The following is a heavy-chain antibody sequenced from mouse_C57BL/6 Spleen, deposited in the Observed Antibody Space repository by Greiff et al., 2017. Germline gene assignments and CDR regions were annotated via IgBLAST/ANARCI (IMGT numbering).Heavy chain of an antibody. CDR2: IDPSASYT. V-gene: IGHV1-59*01. D-gene: IGHD1-1*01. Sequence: VQLQQPGAELVRPGTSVKLSCKASGYTFTSYWMHWVKQRPGQGLEWIGVIDPSASYTNYNQKFKGKATLTVDTSSSTAYMQLSSLTSEDSAVYYCARKGVITTVVTPFAYWGQGTLVTVSA. CDR1: GYTFTSYW. CDR3: ARKGVITTVVTPFAY. J-gene: IGHJ3*01.